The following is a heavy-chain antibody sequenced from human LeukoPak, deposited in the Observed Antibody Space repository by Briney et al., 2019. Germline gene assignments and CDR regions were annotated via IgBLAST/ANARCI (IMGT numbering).Heavy chain of an antibody. J-gene: IGHJ5*02. V-gene: IGHV4-59*01. CDR2: IYYTGST. CDR3: ARLRNYGNSPNWFDP. D-gene: IGHD3-16*01. Sequence: SETLSLTCSVSGGSIRSNYWSWIRQPPGKGLEWIGYIYYTGSTKYNPSLKSRVTISVDTSKNQFSLKLSSVTAADTAIYYCARLRNYGNSPNWFDPWGQGTLVTVSS. CDR1: GGSIRSNY.